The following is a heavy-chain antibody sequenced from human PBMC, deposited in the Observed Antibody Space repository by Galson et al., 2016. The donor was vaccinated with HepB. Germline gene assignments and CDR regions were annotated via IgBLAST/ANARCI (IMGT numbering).Heavy chain of an antibody. Sequence: SLRLSCAASGLTFGDYGVHWVRQAPGKGLEWVAFMSFRGKIEHYADSVQGRFTVSRDTDTLYLQMNGLSPADTAGYYCAKDPSAYCGDYCPTPFDSWGQGTLVIVSS. V-gene: IGHV3-30*18. J-gene: IGHJ4*02. CDR1: GLTFGDYG. D-gene: IGHD2-21*01. CDR3: AKDPSAYCGDYCPTPFDS. CDR2: MSFRGKIE.